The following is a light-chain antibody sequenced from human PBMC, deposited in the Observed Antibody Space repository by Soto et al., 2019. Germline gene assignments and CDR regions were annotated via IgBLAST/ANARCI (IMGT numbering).Light chain of an antibody. CDR2: LNRDGSQ. CDR1: SGHSNYA. J-gene: IGLJ2*01. V-gene: IGLV4-69*01. CDR3: QSWGAGIVI. Sequence: QPVLTQSPSASASLGASVKLTCTLSSGHSNYAIAWHQQQPEKGPRYLMKLNRDGSQSKGDGIPNRFSGSSSGAARYLTISGLQSADESDDTCQSWGAGIVIFGGGSKLTVL.